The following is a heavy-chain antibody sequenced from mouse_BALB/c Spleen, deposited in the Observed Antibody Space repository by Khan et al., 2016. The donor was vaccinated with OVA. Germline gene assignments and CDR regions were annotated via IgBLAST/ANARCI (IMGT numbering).Heavy chain of an antibody. CDR3: ASELGRYYALDY. V-gene: IGHV3-2*02. CDR1: GYSITSDYA. D-gene: IGHD4-1*01. Sequence: EVQLQESGPGLVKPSQSLSLTRTVTGYSITSDYAWKWIRQFPGNKLEWMGNESYSGSTTYNPSLKSRISITRDTSKDQFFLQLKSVTSEDTATYYCASELGRYYALDYWGQGTSFTVSS. CDR2: ESYSGST. J-gene: IGHJ4*01.